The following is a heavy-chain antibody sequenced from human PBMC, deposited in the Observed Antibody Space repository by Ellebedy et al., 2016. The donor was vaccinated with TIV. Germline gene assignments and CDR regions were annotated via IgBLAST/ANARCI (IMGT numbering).Heavy chain of an antibody. CDR2: INSDGSST. D-gene: IGHD3-16*02. CDR3: ARGSGIVPDY. V-gene: IGHV3-74*01. J-gene: IGHJ4*02. CDR1: GFTFSSYW. Sequence: GESLKISCAASGFTFSSYWMHWVRQAPGKGLVWVSRINSDGSSTSYADSVKGRFTISRDNAKNTLYLQMNSLRAEDTAVYYCARGSGIVPDYWGQGTLVTVSS.